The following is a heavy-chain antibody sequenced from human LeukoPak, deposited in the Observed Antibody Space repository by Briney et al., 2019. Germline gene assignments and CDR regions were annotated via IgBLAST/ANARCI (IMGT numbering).Heavy chain of an antibody. CDR1: GFSFSSHG. D-gene: IGHD6-19*01. CDR2: INWNGGST. V-gene: IGHV3-20*04. CDR3: ARDFVSRAVAGTIVGN. J-gene: IGHJ4*02. Sequence: GGSLRLSCGASGFSFSSHGMNWVRQAPGKGLEWVSGINWNGGSTGYADSVKGRFTISRDNAKNSLYLQMNSLRAEGTALYYCARDFVSRAVAGTIVGNWGQGTLVTVSS.